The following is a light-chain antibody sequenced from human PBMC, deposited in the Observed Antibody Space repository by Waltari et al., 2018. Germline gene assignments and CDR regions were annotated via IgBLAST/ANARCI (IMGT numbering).Light chain of an antibody. J-gene: IGLJ2*01. Sequence: NFMLTQPHSVSESPGKTVTISCPGSSGSIASNYVQWYQQRPGSAPTTVIYEDNQRPSGVPDRFSGSIDSSSNSASLTISGLKTEDEADYYCQSYDSSNHEVFGGGTKLTVL. CDR3: QSYDSSNHEV. CDR2: EDN. CDR1: SGSIASNY. V-gene: IGLV6-57*02.